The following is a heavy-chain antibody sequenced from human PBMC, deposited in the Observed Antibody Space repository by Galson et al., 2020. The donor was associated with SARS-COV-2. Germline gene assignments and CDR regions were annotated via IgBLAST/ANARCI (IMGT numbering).Heavy chain of an antibody. D-gene: IGHD3-10*01. CDR3: ARAESASYHYLHDY. CDR2: ICSGGRT. Sequence: SETLSLTCTVSGGSMSSSSYCWGWIRQPPGKGLEWVGTICSGGRTYYNPSLKSRVTISVDTSKHQFSLELTSVSAADTAVYYCARAESASYHYLHDYGGQGTLVTVSS. V-gene: IGHV4-39*07. CDR1: GGSMSSSSYC. J-gene: IGHJ4*02.